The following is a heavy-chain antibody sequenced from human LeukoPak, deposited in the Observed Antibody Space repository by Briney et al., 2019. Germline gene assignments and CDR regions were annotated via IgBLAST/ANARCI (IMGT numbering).Heavy chain of an antibody. CDR3: ARESEAFDY. CDR2: VTYDGSDK. Sequence: GGSLRLSCAVPGFTFSSYAMHWVRQSPGKGLEWVAVVTYDGSDKYYADSVKGRSTISRDNSKDTVYLQMNSLRAEDTAVYYCARESEAFDYWGQGTLVTVSS. V-gene: IGHV3-30-3*01. CDR1: GFTFSSYA. J-gene: IGHJ4*02.